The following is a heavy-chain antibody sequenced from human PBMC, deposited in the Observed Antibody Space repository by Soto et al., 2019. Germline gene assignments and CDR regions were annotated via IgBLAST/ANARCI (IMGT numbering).Heavy chain of an antibody. Sequence: SEPLSLTCTVSGGSISSGGYYWRWLRQHPGKGLEWIGYIYYSGSTYYNPSLKSRVTISVDTSKNQFSLKLSSVTAADTAVYYCARDSGSGSYFYRFDPWGQGTLVTVSS. V-gene: IGHV4-31*03. CDR2: IYYSGST. CDR3: ARDSGSGSYFYRFDP. D-gene: IGHD3-10*01. J-gene: IGHJ5*02. CDR1: GGSISSGGYY.